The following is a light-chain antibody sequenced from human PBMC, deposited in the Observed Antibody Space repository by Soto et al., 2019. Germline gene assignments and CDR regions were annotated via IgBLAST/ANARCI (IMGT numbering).Light chain of an antibody. CDR3: SSFSSDSTPLV. CDR1: SSDVGIYDY. J-gene: IGLJ2*01. Sequence: QSALTQPASVSGSPGQSISISCTGTSSDVGIYDYVSWYQHHPGKAPKLIIYEVTNRPSGVSNRFSGSKSGNTASLTISGLQAEDEADYYCSSFSSDSTPLVFGGGTQLT. CDR2: EVT. V-gene: IGLV2-14*01.